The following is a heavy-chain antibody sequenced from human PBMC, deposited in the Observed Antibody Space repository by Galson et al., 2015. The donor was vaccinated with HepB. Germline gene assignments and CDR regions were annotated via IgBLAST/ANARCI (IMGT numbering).Heavy chain of an antibody. CDR1: GGTFSSYA. CDR2: IIPILGIA. D-gene: IGHD3-22*01. V-gene: IGHV1-69*04. CDR3: ASFEREEGYYYDSSGYSHFDY. Sequence: SVKVSCKASGGTFSSYAISWVRQAPGQGLEWMGRIIPILGIANYAQKFQGRVTITADKSTSTAYMELSSLRSEDTAVYYCASFEREEGYYYDSSGYSHFDYWGQGTLVTVSS. J-gene: IGHJ4*02.